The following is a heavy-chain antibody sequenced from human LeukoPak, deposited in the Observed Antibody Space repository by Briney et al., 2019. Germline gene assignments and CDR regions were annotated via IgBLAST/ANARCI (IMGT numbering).Heavy chain of an antibody. CDR3: ARRLYIAAAGIPSPFFDY. D-gene: IGHD6-13*01. CDR2: IYHSGST. V-gene: IGHV4-38-2*01. CDR1: GYSISSGYY. J-gene: IGHJ4*02. Sequence: PSETLSLTCAVSGYSISSGYYWGWIRQPPGKGLEWIGSIYHSGSTYYKPSLKSRATISVDTAKNEFSLKLSSVTAADTAVYYCARRLYIAAAGIPSPFFDYWGQGTLVTVSS.